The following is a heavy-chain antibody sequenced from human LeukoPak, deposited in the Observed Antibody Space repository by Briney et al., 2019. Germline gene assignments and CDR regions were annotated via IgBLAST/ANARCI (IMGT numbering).Heavy chain of an antibody. V-gene: IGHV1-18*01. CDR2: ISAYNGNT. D-gene: IGHD6-13*01. CDR1: GYTFTSYG. J-gene: IGHJ6*02. CDR3: ARVARVVAAAGTPYYYYYGMDV. Sequence: GASVKVSCKASGYTFTSYGISWVRQAPGQGLEWMGWISAYNGNTNYAQKFQGRVTITADESTSTAYMELSSLRSEDTAVYYCARVARVVAAAGTPYYYYYGMDVWGQGTTVTVSS.